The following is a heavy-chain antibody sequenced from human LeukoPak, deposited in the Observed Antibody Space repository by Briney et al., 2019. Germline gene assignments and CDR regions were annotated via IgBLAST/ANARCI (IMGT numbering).Heavy chain of an antibody. CDR1: GYTFTSYG. CDR2: INPSGGST. D-gene: IGHD6-19*01. V-gene: IGHV1-46*01. J-gene: IGHJ4*02. Sequence: ASVKVSCKASGYTFTSYGISWVRQAPGQGLEWMGIINPSGGSTSYAQKFQGGVTMTRDTSTSTVYMELSSLRSEDTAVYYCARESGWSFDYWGQGTLVTVSS. CDR3: ARESGWSFDY.